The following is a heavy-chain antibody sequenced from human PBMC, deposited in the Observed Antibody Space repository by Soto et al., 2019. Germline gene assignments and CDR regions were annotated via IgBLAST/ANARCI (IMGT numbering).Heavy chain of an antibody. J-gene: IGHJ3*02. CDR3: ARVCSAGSCDYAFDI. CDR2: IIPILGIA. D-gene: IGHD2-15*01. Sequence: QVQLVQSGAEVKKPGSSVKVSCKASGGTFSSYTISWVRQAPGQGLEWMGRIIPILGIANYAQKFQGRVTITADKSTSTAYMELSSLRSEDTAVYYCARVCSAGSCDYAFDIWGQGTMVTVSS. CDR1: GGTFSSYT. V-gene: IGHV1-69*02.